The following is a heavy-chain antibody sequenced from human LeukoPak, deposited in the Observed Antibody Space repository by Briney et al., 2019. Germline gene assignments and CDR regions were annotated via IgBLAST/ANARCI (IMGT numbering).Heavy chain of an antibody. V-gene: IGHV4-59*08. Sequence: SETLSLTCTVSGGSISSYYWSWIRQPPGKGLEWIGYIYYSGSTNYNPSLKSRVTISVDTSKNQFSLKLSSVTAADTAVYYCARRLETSDSVRADAFDIWSQGTMVTVSS. CDR1: GGSISSYY. CDR3: ARRLETSDSVRADAFDI. J-gene: IGHJ3*02. CDR2: IYYSGST. D-gene: IGHD3-10*01.